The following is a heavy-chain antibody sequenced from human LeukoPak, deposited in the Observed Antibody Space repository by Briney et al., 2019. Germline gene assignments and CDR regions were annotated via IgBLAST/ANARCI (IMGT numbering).Heavy chain of an antibody. J-gene: IGHJ5*02. CDR3: ARDYPFNYYNGSGSYYSNWFDP. Sequence: ASVKVSCKASGYTFTSYGISWVRQAPGQGLEWMGWISAYNGNTNYAQKLQGRVTMTTDTSTSTAYMELRSLRSDDTAVYYCARDYPFNYYNGSGSYYSNWFDPWGQGTLVTVSS. V-gene: IGHV1-18*04. D-gene: IGHD3-10*01. CDR1: GYTFTSYG. CDR2: ISAYNGNT.